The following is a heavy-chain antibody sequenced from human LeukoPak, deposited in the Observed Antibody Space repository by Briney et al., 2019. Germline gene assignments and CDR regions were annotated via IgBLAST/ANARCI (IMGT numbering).Heavy chain of an antibody. V-gene: IGHV4-59*08. CDR3: ARSPFYDSSALDY. Sequence: SETLSLTCTVSGGSISSYYWSWIRQPPGKGLEWIGYIYYSGSTNYNPSLKSRVTISVDTSKNQFSLKLSSVTAADTAVYYCARSPFYDSSALDYWGQGTLVTVSS. D-gene: IGHD3-22*01. J-gene: IGHJ4*02. CDR2: IYYSGST. CDR1: GGSISSYY.